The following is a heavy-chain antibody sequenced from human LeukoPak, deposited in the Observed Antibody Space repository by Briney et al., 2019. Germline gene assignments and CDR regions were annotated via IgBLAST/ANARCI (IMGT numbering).Heavy chain of an antibody. CDR3: APLSIPSGEFDY. V-gene: IGHV3-23*01. J-gene: IGHJ4*02. Sequence: SLRLSCAASGFTFSNQGMSWVRQAPGKGLEWVSSISGSGGSTYYADSVKGRFTISRDNSKNTLYLQMNTLRAEDTAVYYCAPLSIPSGEFDYWGQGTLVTVSS. D-gene: IGHD2-2*01. CDR1: GFTFSNQG. CDR2: ISGSGGST.